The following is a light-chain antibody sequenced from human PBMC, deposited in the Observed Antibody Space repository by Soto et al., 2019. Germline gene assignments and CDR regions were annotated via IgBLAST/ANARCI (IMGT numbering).Light chain of an antibody. Sequence: EIVLTQSPATLSLSPGERATLSCRASHSVGTYLAWYQQKPGQAPRLLIYDASNRATGIPARFSGSGSGTDFTLTISSLEPEDFAVYYCQQRSNWPPITFGQGTRLEI. CDR3: QQRSNWPPIT. CDR2: DAS. V-gene: IGKV3-11*01. CDR1: HSVGTY. J-gene: IGKJ5*01.